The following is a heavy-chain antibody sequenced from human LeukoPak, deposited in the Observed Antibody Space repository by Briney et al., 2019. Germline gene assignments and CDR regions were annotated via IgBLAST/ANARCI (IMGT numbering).Heavy chain of an antibody. V-gene: IGHV3-33*01. CDR3: ARDSAADDNDFDV. CDR2: IWSHGNRK. Sequence: GGSLRLSCIPSGFSFSSYGMHWVRQAPGKGLEWVAVIWSHGNRKHHSDSVEGRFATSRDNSKNILYLQMNNLRAEDTALYYCARDSAADDNDFDVWGQGTMVTVSS. D-gene: IGHD6-25*01. J-gene: IGHJ3*01. CDR1: GFSFSSYG.